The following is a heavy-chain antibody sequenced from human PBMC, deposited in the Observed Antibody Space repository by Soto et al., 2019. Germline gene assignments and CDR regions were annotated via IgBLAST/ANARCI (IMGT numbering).Heavy chain of an antibody. V-gene: IGHV1-18*01. CDR3: ARALPGIVVVPAAIWGHNWFDP. Sequence: ASVKVSCKASGYTFTSYGISWVRQAPGQGLEWMGWISAYNGNTNYAQKLQGRVTMTTDTSTSTAYMELRSLRSDDTAVYYCARALPGIVVVPAAIWGHNWFDPWGQGTLVTVSS. CDR2: ISAYNGNT. D-gene: IGHD2-2*01. J-gene: IGHJ5*02. CDR1: GYTFTSYG.